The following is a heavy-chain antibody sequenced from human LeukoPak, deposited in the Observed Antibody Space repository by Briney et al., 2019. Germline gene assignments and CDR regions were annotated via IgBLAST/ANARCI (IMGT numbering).Heavy chain of an antibody. Sequence: GGTLGLSCAASGFTFNRNAISWVRQAPGKGLEWVSTIGGSGDKTFYADSVKGRFTISRDNSKNMVHLQMNSLTGEDTALYYCVRRGDASSGWGDHDFWGQGALVTVSS. V-gene: IGHV3-23*01. J-gene: IGHJ4*02. D-gene: IGHD6-19*01. CDR2: IGGSGDKT. CDR3: VRRGDASSGWGDHDF. CDR1: GFTFNRNA.